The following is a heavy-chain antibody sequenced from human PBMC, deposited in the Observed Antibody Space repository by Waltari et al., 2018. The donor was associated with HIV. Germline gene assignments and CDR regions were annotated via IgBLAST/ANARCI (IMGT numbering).Heavy chain of an antibody. V-gene: IGHV3-11*01. CDR1: GFTFSDYY. J-gene: IGHJ4*02. CDR3: AGNIVLMVYASN. D-gene: IGHD2-8*01. Sequence: QVQLVESGGGLVKPGGSLRLSCAASGFTFSDYYMSWIRQAPGTGLVWVSYISNSDNTIYYADYVHGRFISARDNAKNSLYLQMNSLRAEDTAVYYCAGNIVLMVYASNWGQGTLVTVSA. CDR2: ISNSDNTI.